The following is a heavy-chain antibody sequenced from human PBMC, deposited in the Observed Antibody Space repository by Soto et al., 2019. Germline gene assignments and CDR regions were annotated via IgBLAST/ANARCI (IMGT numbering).Heavy chain of an antibody. V-gene: IGHV1-69*02. D-gene: IGHD6-13*01. J-gene: IGHJ4*02. CDR2: IIPLLGLA. CDR3: ARGALYSSSIPRRQLDY. CDR1: GGTFSSYT. Sequence: QVQLVQSGAEVKKPGSSVKVSCKASGGTFSSYTISWVRQAPGQGLEWMGRIIPLLGLANYAQKFQGRVTLTAAKHTSTAYMEVRSLRSEDQAEYYGARGALYSSSIPRRQLDYWGQGTLVTVSS.